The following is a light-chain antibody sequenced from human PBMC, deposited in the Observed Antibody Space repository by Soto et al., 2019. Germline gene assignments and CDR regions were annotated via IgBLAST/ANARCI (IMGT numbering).Light chain of an antibody. CDR2: DVS. CDR1: SSDVGGYNY. V-gene: IGLV2-14*01. J-gene: IGLJ1*01. CDR3: SSYTSSSPPLYV. Sequence: QSVLTQPASVSGSPGQSITIPCTGTSSDVGGYNYVSWYQQHPGKAPKLMIYDVSNRPSGVSNRFSGSKSGNTASLTISVLQAEDEADYYCSSYTSSSPPLYVFGTGTKVTVL.